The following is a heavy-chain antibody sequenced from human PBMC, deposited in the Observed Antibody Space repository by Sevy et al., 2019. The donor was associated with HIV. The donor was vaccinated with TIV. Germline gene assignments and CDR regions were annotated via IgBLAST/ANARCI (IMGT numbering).Heavy chain of an antibody. Sequence: GGSLRLSCAASGFTFSSYGMHWVRQAPGEGLEWVAVISYDGSNKYYADSVKGRFTISRDNSKNTLYLQMNSLRAEDTAVYYCAKDAEQQLIPYYYYYYMDVWGKGTTVTISS. CDR2: ISYDGSNK. D-gene: IGHD6-13*01. V-gene: IGHV3-30*18. CDR1: GFTFSSYG. J-gene: IGHJ6*03. CDR3: AKDAEQQLIPYYYYYYMDV.